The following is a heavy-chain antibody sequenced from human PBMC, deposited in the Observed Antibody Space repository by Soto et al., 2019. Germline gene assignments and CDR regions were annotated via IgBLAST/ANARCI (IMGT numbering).Heavy chain of an antibody. CDR1: GFTFSSYA. J-gene: IGHJ6*02. D-gene: IGHD2-2*01. Sequence: GGSLRLSCAASGFTFSSYAMHWVRQAPGKGLEWVAVISYDGSNKYYADSVKGRFTISRDNSKNTMYLQMNSLRAEDTAVYYCAREVGGGGYCSSTSCYALKYGFDVWGQGTTVTVSS. V-gene: IGHV3-30-3*01. CDR3: AREVGGGGYCSSTSCYALKYGFDV. CDR2: ISYDGSNK.